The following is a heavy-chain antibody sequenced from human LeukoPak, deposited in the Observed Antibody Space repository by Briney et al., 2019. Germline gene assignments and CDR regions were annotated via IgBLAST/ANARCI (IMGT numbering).Heavy chain of an antibody. Sequence: GESLKISCKASGYSFTTYWIGWVRQMPGKGLEWMGIIYPGDSDARYNPSFQGQVTISVDTSITTAHLQWSSLKASDTAIYSCAISLGLSDTYWDFWGQGTLVTVTS. V-gene: IGHV5-51*01. CDR3: AISLGLSDTYWDF. J-gene: IGHJ4*02. CDR1: GYSFTTYW. D-gene: IGHD2-8*02. CDR2: IYPGDSDA.